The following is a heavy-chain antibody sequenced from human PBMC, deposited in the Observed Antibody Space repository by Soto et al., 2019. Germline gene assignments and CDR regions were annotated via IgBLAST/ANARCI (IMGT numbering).Heavy chain of an antibody. D-gene: IGHD3-16*01. CDR2: SNAGNGYT. J-gene: IGHJ6*02. CDR1: GYTFTDYA. CDR3: ARDGGSGMDV. Sequence: ASVKVSCKASGYTFTDYAMHWVRQAPGHRLEWMGWSNAGNGYTQYSQDFQGRVTITRDTSASTAYMELSSLRSEDMAVYYCARDGGSGMDVWGQGTTVTVSS. V-gene: IGHV1-3*02.